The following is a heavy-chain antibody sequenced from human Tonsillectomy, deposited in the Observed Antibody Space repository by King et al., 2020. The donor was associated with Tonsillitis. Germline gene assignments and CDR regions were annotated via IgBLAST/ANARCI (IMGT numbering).Heavy chain of an antibody. Sequence: VQLVPSGAEVKKPGDSVKVSCRASGYTFTDYYIHWVRQAPGQGLEWMGRINPDGGGTRYAQRFQGRVTMTRDTSINTAYMEVSGLRGNDTAVYYCARDLFRYDAFDIWGQGTMVIVSS. D-gene: IGHD2-21*01. CDR1: GYTFTDYY. J-gene: IGHJ3*02. CDR3: ARDLFRYDAFDI. CDR2: INPDGGGT. V-gene: IGHV1-2*02.